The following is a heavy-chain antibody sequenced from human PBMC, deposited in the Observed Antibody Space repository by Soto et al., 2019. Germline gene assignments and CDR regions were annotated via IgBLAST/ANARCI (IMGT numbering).Heavy chain of an antibody. CDR2: MNPNSGNT. CDR3: ASGGDSGYDSNYYSGMDV. V-gene: IGHV1-8*01. Sequence: QVQLVQSGAEVKKPGASVKVSCKASGYTFTSYDINWVRQATGQGLEWMGWMNPNSGNTGYAQKFQGRVTMTRNTSISTAYMELSSVRSEDTAVYYCASGGDSGYDSNYYSGMDVWGQGTTVTVSS. J-gene: IGHJ6*02. CDR1: GYTFTSYD. D-gene: IGHD5-12*01.